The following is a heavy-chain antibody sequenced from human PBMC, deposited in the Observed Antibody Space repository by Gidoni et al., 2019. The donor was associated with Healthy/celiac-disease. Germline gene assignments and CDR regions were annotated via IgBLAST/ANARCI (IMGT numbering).Heavy chain of an antibody. CDR2: IYYSGST. V-gene: IGHV4-59*08. J-gene: IGHJ4*02. Sequence: QVQLQESGPGLVKPSETLSLTCAVSGGPISRYYWSWLRQPPGKGLQWIGYIYYSGSTNYNPSLKSRVTISVDTSKNQFSLKLSSVTAADTAVYYCARHVLAPPWYFDYWGQGTLVTVSS. CDR1: GGPISRYY. D-gene: IGHD5-12*01. CDR3: ARHVLAPPWYFDY.